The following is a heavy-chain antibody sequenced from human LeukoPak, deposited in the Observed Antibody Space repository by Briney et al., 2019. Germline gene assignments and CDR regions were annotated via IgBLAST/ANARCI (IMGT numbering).Heavy chain of an antibody. J-gene: IGHJ4*02. CDR3: ARSIITGIAARALDY. D-gene: IGHD6-6*01. CDR2: ISTYNGNT. CDR1: GYTFTIYG. Sequence: GASVKVSCKASGYTFTIYGITWVRQAPGQGLEWMGWISTYNGNTNYAQRLQGRVTMTTDTSTSTAYMELRSLRSDDTAVYYCARSIITGIAARALDYWGQGTLVTVSS. V-gene: IGHV1-18*01.